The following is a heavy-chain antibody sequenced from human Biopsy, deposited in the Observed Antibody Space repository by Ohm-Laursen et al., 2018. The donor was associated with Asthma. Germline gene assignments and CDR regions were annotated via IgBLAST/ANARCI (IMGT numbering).Heavy chain of an antibody. Sequence: ASVKVSCKTSGYTFNSAGITWVRQAPVQGLEWMGWISVYNGNTKVAQKLQDGVTMITDTSTSTAYMELRSLRSDDTAVYFCARAVDYSHYYGIDVWGQGTTVTVS. J-gene: IGHJ6*02. V-gene: IGHV1-18*01. CDR1: GYTFNSAG. CDR3: ARAVDYSHYYGIDV. D-gene: IGHD3-10*01. CDR2: ISVYNGNT.